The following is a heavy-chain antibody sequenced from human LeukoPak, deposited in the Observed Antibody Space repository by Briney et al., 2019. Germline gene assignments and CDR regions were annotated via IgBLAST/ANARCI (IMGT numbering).Heavy chain of an antibody. J-gene: IGHJ4*02. CDR2: INPNSGGT. CDR3: ARAGGIAAAVPSDY. V-gene: IGHV1-2*02. Sequence: ASVKVSFKASGYTFTGYYMHWVRQAPGQGLEWMGWINPNSGGTNYAQKFQGRVTMTRDTSISTAYMELSRLRSDDTAVYYCARAGGIAAAVPSDYWGQGTLVTVSS. CDR1: GYTFTGYY. D-gene: IGHD6-13*01.